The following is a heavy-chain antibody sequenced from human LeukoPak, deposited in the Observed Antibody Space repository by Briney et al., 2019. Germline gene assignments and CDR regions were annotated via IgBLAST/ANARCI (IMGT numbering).Heavy chain of an antibody. CDR3: AKGGGSSGRSYYFDY. CDR1: GYTFTSYY. J-gene: IGHJ4*02. D-gene: IGHD6-19*01. V-gene: IGHV1-46*01. Sequence: ASVKVSCKASGYTFTSYYMHWVRQAPGQGLEWMGIINPSGGSTSYAQKFQGRVTMTRDTSTSTVYMELSSLRSVDTAVYYCAKGGGSSGRSYYFDYWGQGTLVTVSS. CDR2: INPSGGST.